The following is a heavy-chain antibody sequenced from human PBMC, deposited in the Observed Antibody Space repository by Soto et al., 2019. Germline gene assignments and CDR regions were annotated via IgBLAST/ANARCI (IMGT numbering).Heavy chain of an antibody. CDR1: GYTFTSYG. D-gene: IGHD1-26*01. V-gene: IGHV1-18*01. Sequence: GASVKVSCKASGYTFTSYGMSWVRQAPGQGLEWMGWISAYNGNTNYAQKLQGRVTMTTDTSTSTAYMELRSLRSDDTAVYYCARDAGSGSHSWFDPWGQGTLVTVSS. J-gene: IGHJ5*02. CDR2: ISAYNGNT. CDR3: ARDAGSGSHSWFDP.